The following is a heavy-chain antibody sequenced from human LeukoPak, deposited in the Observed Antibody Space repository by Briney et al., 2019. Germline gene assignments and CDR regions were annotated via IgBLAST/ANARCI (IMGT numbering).Heavy chain of an antibody. CDR1: GFTFSSYS. Sequence: QLGGSLRLSCAASGFTFSSYSMSWVRQAPGKGLEWVSSISGSGGRIDYADSVKGRFTISRDNSKNTLSLQMNSLTAEDTAVYYCAKNPRLEGWIYFDSWGQGILVTVSS. D-gene: IGHD1-1*01. CDR3: AKNPRLEGWIYFDS. J-gene: IGHJ4*02. V-gene: IGHV3-23*01. CDR2: ISGSGGRI.